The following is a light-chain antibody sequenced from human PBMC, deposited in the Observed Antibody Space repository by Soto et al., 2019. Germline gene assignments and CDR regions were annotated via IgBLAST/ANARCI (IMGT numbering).Light chain of an antibody. Sequence: DLVMTQSPLSLPVTPGEPASISCRSSQSLLHSNGYNYLDWYLQKPGQSPQLLIYLGSNRASGVPDRFSGSGSGTDFTLKINRVEAEDVGVYYCMQALQTPITFGQGTRLEIK. CDR3: MQALQTPIT. V-gene: IGKV2-28*01. J-gene: IGKJ5*01. CDR1: QSLLHSNGYNY. CDR2: LGS.